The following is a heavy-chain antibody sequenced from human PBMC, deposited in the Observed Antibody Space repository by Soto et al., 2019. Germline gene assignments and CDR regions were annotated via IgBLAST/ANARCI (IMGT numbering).Heavy chain of an antibody. CDR3: ARANFSGWSAFDI. J-gene: IGHJ3*02. CDR2: IYSGGST. CDR1: GFTVSSNY. V-gene: IGHV3-53*04. D-gene: IGHD6-19*01. Sequence: PGGSLRLSCAASGFTVSSNYMSWVRQAPGKGLEWVSVIYSGGSTYYADSVKGRFTISRHNSKNTLYLQMNSLRAEDTAVYYCARANFSGWSAFDIWGQGTMVTVSS.